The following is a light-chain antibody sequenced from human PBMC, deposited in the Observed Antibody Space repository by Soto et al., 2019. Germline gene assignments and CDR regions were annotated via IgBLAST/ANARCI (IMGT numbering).Light chain of an antibody. J-gene: IGKJ1*01. V-gene: IGKV3-11*01. CDR2: DAS. Sequence: IVLTQNPAKLSLSQGGRATLSCRASKSVSSYLAWYQQKPGQAPRLLIYDASNRATGIPARFSGSGSGTDFTLTISSLEPEDFAVYDGQQRSNWPPWTFGQGTKVDIK. CDR1: KSVSSY. CDR3: QQRSNWPPWT.